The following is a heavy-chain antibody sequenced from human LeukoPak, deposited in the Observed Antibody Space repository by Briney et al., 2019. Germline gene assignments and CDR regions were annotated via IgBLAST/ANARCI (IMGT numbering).Heavy chain of an antibody. D-gene: IGHD3-22*01. V-gene: IGHV3-7*03. Sequence: GGSLRLSCAASGFTFSSYWMSWVRQAPGKGLEWVANIKQDGSEKYYVDSVKGRFTISRDNAKNSLYLQMNSLRAEDTAVYHCAKTGDYYDSSDYYRPDAFDIWGLGTVVSVSS. CDR2: IKQDGSEK. CDR3: AKTGDYYDSSDYYRPDAFDI. CDR1: GFTFSSYW. J-gene: IGHJ3*02.